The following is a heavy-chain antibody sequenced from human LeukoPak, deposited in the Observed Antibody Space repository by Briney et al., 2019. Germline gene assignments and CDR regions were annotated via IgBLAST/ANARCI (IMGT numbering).Heavy chain of an antibody. CDR1: GFTFSSYS. D-gene: IGHD2-15*01. CDR2: INHSGST. CDR3: ARGGGYCSGGSCSGRWFDP. J-gene: IGHJ5*02. Sequence: GSLRLSCAASGFTFSSYSMNWVRQAPGKGLEWIGEINHSGSTNYNPSLKSRVTISVDTSKNQFSLKLSSVTAADTAVYYCARGGGYCSGGSCSGRWFDPWGQGTLVTVSS. V-gene: IGHV4-34*01.